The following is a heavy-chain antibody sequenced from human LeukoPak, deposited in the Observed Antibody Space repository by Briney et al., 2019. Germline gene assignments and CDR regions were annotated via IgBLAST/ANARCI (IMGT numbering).Heavy chain of an antibody. D-gene: IGHD1-1*01. CDR3: AKERDDLPTEKYGLDV. CDR1: GYSFTSYD. CDR2: VNPRSGNT. J-gene: IGHJ6*02. V-gene: IGHV1-8*02. Sequence: ASVRVSCKASGYSFTSYDINWVRQAPGQGLEWMRWVNPRSGNTGYAQKFQGRVTLTRNTAISTAYMELSGLRSEDTAVYYCAKERDDLPTEKYGLDVWGQGTTVTVTS.